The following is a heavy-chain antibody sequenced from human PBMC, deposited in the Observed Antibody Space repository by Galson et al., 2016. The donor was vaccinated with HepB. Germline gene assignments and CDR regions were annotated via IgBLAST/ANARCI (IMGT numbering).Heavy chain of an antibody. CDR2: IYPGDSDT. D-gene: IGHD1-1*01. Sequence: QSGAEVKKPGESLTISCKGSGYSFSNYWIGWVRQMPGTGLKWMGIIYPGDSDTRYSPSFQGQVTISADKSISTAYLQWSSLKASDTAMYYCARLHSDNSAFDYWGQGTLVTVSS. CDR3: ARLHSDNSAFDY. J-gene: IGHJ4*02. V-gene: IGHV5-51*01. CDR1: GYSFSNYW.